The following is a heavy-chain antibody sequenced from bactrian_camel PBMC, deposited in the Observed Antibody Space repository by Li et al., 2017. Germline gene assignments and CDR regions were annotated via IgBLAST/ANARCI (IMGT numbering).Heavy chain of an antibody. V-gene: IGHV3S53*01. CDR3: AAAQGLFSLSVLVSQCPSGEFY. CDR1: GDTIGRYC. J-gene: IGHJ4*01. D-gene: IGHD2*01. Sequence: QLVESGGGSVQVGGSLALSCVASGDTIGRYCMGWFRQAPGKEREGVAMIASDGRTTYADSVRGRFTISQDNTKNTVYLQMNDLKPEDTAVYYCAAAQGLFSLSVLVSQCPSGEFYWGQGTQVTVS. CDR2: IASDGRT.